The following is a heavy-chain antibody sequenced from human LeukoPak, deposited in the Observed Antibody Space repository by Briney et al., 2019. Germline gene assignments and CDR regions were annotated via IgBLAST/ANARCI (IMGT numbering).Heavy chain of an antibody. Sequence: ASVKVSCKASGYTFTSYDINWVRQATGQGLEWMGWMNPNSGNTGYAQKFQGRVTITRNTSISTAYMELSSLRSEDTAVYYCARGRHCTNGVCYGWFDPWGQGTLVTVSS. V-gene: IGHV1-8*03. J-gene: IGHJ5*02. D-gene: IGHD2-8*01. CDR3: ARGRHCTNGVCYGWFDP. CDR2: MNPNSGNT. CDR1: GYTFTSYD.